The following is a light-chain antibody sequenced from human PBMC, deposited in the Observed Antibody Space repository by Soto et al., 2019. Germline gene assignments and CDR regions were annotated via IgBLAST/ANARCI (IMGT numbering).Light chain of an antibody. J-gene: IGKJ1*01. CDR2: DAS. CDR1: QSINNW. V-gene: IGKV1-5*01. CDR3: QQYNSYSWT. Sequence: IQMTQSPSTLSASVVDRVTITCRASQSINNWLAWYQQKPGKAPKLLIYDASSLESGVPSRFSGSGSGTEFTLTISSLQPDDFATYYCQQYNSYSWTFGQGTKVDI.